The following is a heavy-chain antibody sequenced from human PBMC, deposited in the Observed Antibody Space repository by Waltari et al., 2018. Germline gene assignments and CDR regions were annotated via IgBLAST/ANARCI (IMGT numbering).Heavy chain of an antibody. V-gene: IGHV3-30-3*01. CDR1: GFTFSSYA. CDR3: ASFSSGYPFDY. Sequence: ASGFTFSSYAMHWVRQAPGKGLEWVAVISYDGSNKYYADSVKGRFTISRDNSKNTLYLQMNSLRAEDTAVYYCASFSSGYPFDYWGQGTLVTVSS. CDR2: ISYDGSNK. J-gene: IGHJ4*02. D-gene: IGHD6-19*01.